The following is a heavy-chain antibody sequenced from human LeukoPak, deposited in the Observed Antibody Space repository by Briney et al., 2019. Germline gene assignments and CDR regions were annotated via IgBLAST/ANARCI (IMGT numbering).Heavy chain of an antibody. J-gene: IGHJ4*02. Sequence: PGGSLRLSCAASGFTFSDSAMTWVRQAPGKGLDWVSLISFSGANSYYADSVKGRFTISRDNSKNTLYLQMNSLRAEDTAVYYCARDRGDYGFDYWGQGTLVTVSS. CDR3: ARDRGDYGFDY. CDR1: GFTFSDSA. D-gene: IGHD4-17*01. CDR2: ISFSGANS. V-gene: IGHV3-23*01.